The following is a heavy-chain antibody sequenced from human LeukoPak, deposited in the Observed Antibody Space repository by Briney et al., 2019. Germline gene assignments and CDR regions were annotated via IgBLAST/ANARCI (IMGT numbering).Heavy chain of an antibody. Sequence: PSETLSLTCTVSGGSISSYYWSWIRQPPGKGLEWIGYIYYSGSTNHNPSLKSRVTISVDTSKNQFSLKLSSVTAADTAVYYCAREGYYYDSSGYFPFYYYYMDVWGKGTTVTISS. V-gene: IGHV4-59*12. CDR1: GGSISSYY. CDR3: AREGYYYDSSGYFPFYYYYMDV. J-gene: IGHJ6*03. D-gene: IGHD3-22*01. CDR2: IYYSGST.